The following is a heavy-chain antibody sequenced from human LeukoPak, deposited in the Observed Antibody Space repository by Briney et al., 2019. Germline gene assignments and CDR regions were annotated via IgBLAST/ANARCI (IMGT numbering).Heavy chain of an antibody. CDR1: GFTFSNYW. Sequence: PGGSLRLSCAASGFTFSNYWMHWVRQAPGKGLVWVSRINTDGSSTSYADSVKGRFTISRDNAKNSLYLQMNSLRAEDTAVYYCASHYGSGSYALDYWGQGTLVTVSS. J-gene: IGHJ4*02. CDR2: INTDGSST. CDR3: ASHYGSGSYALDY. V-gene: IGHV3-74*01. D-gene: IGHD3-10*01.